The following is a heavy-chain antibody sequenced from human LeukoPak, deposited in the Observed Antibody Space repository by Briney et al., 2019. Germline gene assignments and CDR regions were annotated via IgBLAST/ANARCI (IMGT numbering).Heavy chain of an antibody. CDR2: IYYSGST. V-gene: IGHV4-59*08. J-gene: IGHJ5*02. CDR3: ARLVGEPRGFDP. CDR1: GGSISSYY. Sequence: SETLSLTCTVSGGSISSYYWSWIRQPPGKGLEWIGYIYYSGSTNYNPSLKSRVTISVDTSKNQFSLKLSSVTAADTAVYYCARLVGEPRGFDPWGQGTLVTVSS. D-gene: IGHD4-17*01.